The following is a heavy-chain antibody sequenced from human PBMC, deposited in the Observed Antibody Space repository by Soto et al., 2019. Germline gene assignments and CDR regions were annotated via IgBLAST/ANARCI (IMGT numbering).Heavy chain of an antibody. D-gene: IGHD3-3*01. V-gene: IGHV3-11*01. CDR1: GFTFSDYY. CDR2: ISSSGNII. CDR3: ARDVERFLEYFKGFDR. Sequence: GGSLRLSCAASGFTFSDYYMSWVRQAPGKGLEWVSYISSSGNIIYYADSVKGRFTISRDNAKNSLYLQMNSLRAEDTAVYYCARDVERFLEYFKGFDRWGQGTLVTVSS. J-gene: IGHJ5*02.